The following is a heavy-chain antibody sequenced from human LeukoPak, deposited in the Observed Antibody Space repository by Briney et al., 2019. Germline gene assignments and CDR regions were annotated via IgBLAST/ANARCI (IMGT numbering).Heavy chain of an antibody. Sequence: GGSLRLSCAASGFTFSSYWMSWVRQAPGEGLEWVANMKEDGSDKYYVDSVKGRFTIFRDNAKSSLYLQTSSLRVDDTAVYYCARQVAGVNDYWGQGTLVTVSS. V-gene: IGHV3-7*01. CDR2: MKEDGSDK. D-gene: IGHD6-19*01. CDR3: ARQVAGVNDY. CDR1: GFTFSSYW. J-gene: IGHJ4*02.